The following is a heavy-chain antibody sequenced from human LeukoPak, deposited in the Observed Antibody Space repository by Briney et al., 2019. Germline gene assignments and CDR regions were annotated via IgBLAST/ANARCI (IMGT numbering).Heavy chain of an antibody. J-gene: IGHJ4*02. CDR1: GYTFTSYG. D-gene: IGHD3-22*01. CDR3: ARANYYDSSGYYVAF. CDR2: ISGYNGNT. V-gene: IGHV1-18*01. Sequence: ASVKVSCKASGYTFTSYGISWVRQAPGQGLEWMGWISGYNGNTNYAQKLQGRVTMTTDTSTSTAYMELRSLRSDDTAVYYCARANYYDSSGYYVAFWGQGTLVTVSS.